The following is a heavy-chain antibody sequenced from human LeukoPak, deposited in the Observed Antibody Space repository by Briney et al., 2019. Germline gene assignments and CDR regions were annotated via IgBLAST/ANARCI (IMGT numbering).Heavy chain of an antibody. CDR3: ARDAQRKAAEIDY. V-gene: IGHV3-48*03. D-gene: IGHD6-13*01. J-gene: IGHJ4*02. CDR2: ISSSGSTI. Sequence: GGSLRLSCAASGFTFSSYEMNWVRQAPGKGLEWISYISSSGSTIYYADSVKGRFTFSRDNAKNSLYLQMNSLRAEDTAVYYCARDAQRKAAEIDYWGQGTLVTVSS. CDR1: GFTFSSYE.